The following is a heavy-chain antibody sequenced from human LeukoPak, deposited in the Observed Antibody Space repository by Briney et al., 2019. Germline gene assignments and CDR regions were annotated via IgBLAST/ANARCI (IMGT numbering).Heavy chain of an antibody. J-gene: IGHJ4*02. V-gene: IGHV3-7*03. Sequence: GGSLRLSCAASGFTFSSYWMSWVRQAPGKGLEWVANIKQDGSEKYYVDSVKGRFTISRDNAKNSLYLQMNSLRAEDTALYYCAKGRRVSHYDSSGYYYFDYWGQGTLVTVSS. CDR3: AKGRRVSHYDSSGYYYFDY. CDR2: IKQDGSEK. D-gene: IGHD3-22*01. CDR1: GFTFSSYW.